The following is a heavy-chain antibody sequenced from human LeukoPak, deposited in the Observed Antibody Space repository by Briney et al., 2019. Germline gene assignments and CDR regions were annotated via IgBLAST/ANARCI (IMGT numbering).Heavy chain of an antibody. D-gene: IGHD5-18*01. CDR1: GGTFSSYA. CDR3: ARSFGYSYGYTPKYYFDY. Sequence: SVKVSCKASGGTFSSYAISRVRQAPGQGLEWMGRIIPIFGTANYAQKFQGRVTITTDESTSTAYMELSSLRSEDTAVYYCARSFGYSYGYTPKYYFDYWGQGTLVTVSS. V-gene: IGHV1-69*05. J-gene: IGHJ4*02. CDR2: IIPIFGTA.